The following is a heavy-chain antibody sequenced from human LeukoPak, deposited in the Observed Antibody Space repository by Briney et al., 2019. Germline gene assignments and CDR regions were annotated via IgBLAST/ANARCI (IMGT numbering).Heavy chain of an antibody. CDR3: AKDAIVGATTRYFDY. CDR2: ISGSGGST. CDR1: AFSFSSYA. J-gene: IGHJ4*02. Sequence: GGSLGLSCAASAFSFSSYAMSWVRQAPGKGLEWVSAISGSGGSTYYADSVKGRFTISRDNSKNTLYLQMNSLRAEDTAVYYCAKDAIVGATTRYFDYWGQGTLVTVSS. D-gene: IGHD1-26*01. V-gene: IGHV3-23*01.